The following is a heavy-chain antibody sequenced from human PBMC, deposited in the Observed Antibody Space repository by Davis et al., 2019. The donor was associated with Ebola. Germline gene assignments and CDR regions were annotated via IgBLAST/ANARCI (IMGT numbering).Heavy chain of an antibody. J-gene: IGHJ6*02. CDR3: VSWVATITSMLVDYYYYGMDV. CDR1: GGTFSSYA. Sequence: SVKVSCKASGGTFSSYAISWVRQAPGQGLEWMGGIIPIFGTANYAQKFQGRVTITADKSTSTAYMELSSLRSEDTAVYYCVSWVATITSMLVDYYYYGMDVWGQGTTVTVSS. D-gene: IGHD5-12*01. CDR2: IIPIFGTA. V-gene: IGHV1-69*06.